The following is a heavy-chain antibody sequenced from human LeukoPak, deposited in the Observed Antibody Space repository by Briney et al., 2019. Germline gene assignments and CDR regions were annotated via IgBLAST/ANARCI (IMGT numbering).Heavy chain of an antibody. J-gene: IGHJ4*02. CDR3: ARDSLSGRWYYFDY. V-gene: IGHV1-18*01. CDR1: GYTFTSYG. Sequence: ASVKVSCKASGYTFTSYGISWVRQAPGQGLEWTGWISAYNGNTNYAQELQGRVTMTTDTSTSTAYMELRSLRSDDTAVYYCARDSLSGRWYYFDYWGQGTLVTVSS. CDR2: ISAYNGNT. D-gene: IGHD1-26*01.